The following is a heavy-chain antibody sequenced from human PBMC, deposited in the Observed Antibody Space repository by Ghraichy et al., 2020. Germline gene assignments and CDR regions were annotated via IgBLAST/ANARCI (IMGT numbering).Heavy chain of an antibody. J-gene: IGHJ2*01. CDR3: ARVAIVVVPAAMQDYWYFDL. CDR1: GGSISSYY. V-gene: IGHV4-59*01. D-gene: IGHD2-2*01. Sequence: SETLSLTCTVSGGSISSYYWSWIRQPPGKGLEWIGYIYYSGSTNYNPSLKSRVTISVDTSKNQFSLKLSSVTAADTAVYYCARVAIVVVPAAMQDYWYFDLWGRGTLVTVSS. CDR2: IYYSGST.